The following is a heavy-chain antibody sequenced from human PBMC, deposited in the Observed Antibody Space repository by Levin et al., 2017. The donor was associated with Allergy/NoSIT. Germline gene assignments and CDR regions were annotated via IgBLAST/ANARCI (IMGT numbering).Heavy chain of an antibody. J-gene: IGHJ2*01. CDR2: FDPEDGET. CDR1: GYTLTELS. Sequence: GESLKISCKVSGYTLTELSMHWVRQAPGKGLEWMGGFDPEDGETIYAQKFQGRVTMTEDTSTDTAYMELSSLRSEDTAVYYCATVAYCSGGSCYSGDWYFDLWGRGTLVTVSS. D-gene: IGHD2-15*01. CDR3: ATVAYCSGGSCYSGDWYFDL. V-gene: IGHV1-24*01.